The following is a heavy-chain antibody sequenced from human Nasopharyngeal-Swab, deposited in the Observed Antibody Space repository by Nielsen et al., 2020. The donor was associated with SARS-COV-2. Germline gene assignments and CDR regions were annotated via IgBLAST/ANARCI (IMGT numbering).Heavy chain of an antibody. CDR2: IYYSGST. J-gene: IGHJ4*02. V-gene: IGHV4-59*12. CDR3: ARGTPFDY. CDR1: GGSISSYY. Sequence: SETLSLTCTVSGGSISSYYWSWIRQPPGKGLEWIGYIYYSGSTNYNPSLKSRVTISLDASNNQFSLRLSSVTAADTAMFYCARGTPFDYWGQGILVTVSS. D-gene: IGHD1-1*01.